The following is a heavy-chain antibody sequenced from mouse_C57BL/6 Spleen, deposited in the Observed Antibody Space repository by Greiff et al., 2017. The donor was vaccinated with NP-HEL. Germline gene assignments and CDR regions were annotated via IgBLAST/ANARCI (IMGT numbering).Heavy chain of an antibody. CDR2: INPNYGTT. D-gene: IGHD1-1*01. Sequence: EVKLVESGPELVKPGASVKISCKASGYSFTDYNMNWVKQSNGKSLEWIGVINPNYGTTSYNQKFKGKATLTVDQSSSTAYMQLNSLTSEDSAVYYCARGGFITTVVRYFDVWGTGTTVTVSS. V-gene: IGHV1-39*01. J-gene: IGHJ1*03. CDR1: GYSFTDYN. CDR3: ARGGFITTVVRYFDV.